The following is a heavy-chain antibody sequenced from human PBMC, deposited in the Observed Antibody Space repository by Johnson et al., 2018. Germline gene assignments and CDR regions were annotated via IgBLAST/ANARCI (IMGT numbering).Heavy chain of an antibody. D-gene: IGHD6-6*01. CDR2: INPSGGST. V-gene: IGHV1-46*01. Sequence: QVQLVQSGAEVKKPGASVKVSCKASGYTFTSYYMHWVRQAPGQGLEWMGIINPSGGSTSYAQKFQGRVTMTRDTSTSTVYMELSSLRSEDTAVYYCAGVARGSSSFYGMDVWGQGTTVTVSS. CDR1: GYTFTSYY. J-gene: IGHJ6*02. CDR3: AGVARGSSSFYGMDV.